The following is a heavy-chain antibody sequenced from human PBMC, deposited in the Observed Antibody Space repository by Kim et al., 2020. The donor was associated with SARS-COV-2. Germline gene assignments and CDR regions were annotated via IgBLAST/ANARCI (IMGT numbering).Heavy chain of an antibody. J-gene: IGHJ6*02. CDR1: GGTFSSYA. Sequence: SVKVSCKASGGTFSSYAISWVRQAPGQGLEWMGAIIPIFGTANYAQKFQGRVTITADESTSTAYMELSSLRSEDTAVYYCARERIAVAGTFYYYGMDVWGQGTTVTVSS. V-gene: IGHV1-69*13. CDR3: ARERIAVAGTFYYYGMDV. CDR2: IIPIFGTA. D-gene: IGHD6-19*01.